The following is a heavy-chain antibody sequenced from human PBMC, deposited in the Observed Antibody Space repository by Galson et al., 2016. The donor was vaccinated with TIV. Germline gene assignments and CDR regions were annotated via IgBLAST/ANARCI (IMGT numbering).Heavy chain of an antibody. CDR3: TTSPPLELRDEDYYSGMDV. V-gene: IGHV1-24*01. D-gene: IGHD3-3*01. CDR1: GKPLSELS. J-gene: IGHJ6*02. CDR2: FDPEDGET. Sequence: SVKVSCKVSGKPLSELSMHWVRPAPGKGLEWMGGFDPEDGETISAQKFQGRVTMAEDTSTDTAYMELSSLTSEDTAVYYCTTSPPLELRDEDYYSGMDVWGQGTTITVSS.